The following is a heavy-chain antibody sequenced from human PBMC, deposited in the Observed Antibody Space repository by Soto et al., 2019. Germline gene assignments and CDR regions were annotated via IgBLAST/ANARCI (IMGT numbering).Heavy chain of an antibody. CDR3: ARFTYYYDSSGYYEDYFDY. Sequence: SETLSLTCAVSGGSISSSNWWSWVRQPPGKGLEWIGEIYHSGSTNYNPSLKSRVTISVDKSKNQFSLKLSSVTAADTAVYYCARFTYYYDSSGYYEDYFDYWGQGTLVT. CDR2: IYHSGST. D-gene: IGHD3-22*01. CDR1: GGSISSSNW. V-gene: IGHV4-4*02. J-gene: IGHJ4*02.